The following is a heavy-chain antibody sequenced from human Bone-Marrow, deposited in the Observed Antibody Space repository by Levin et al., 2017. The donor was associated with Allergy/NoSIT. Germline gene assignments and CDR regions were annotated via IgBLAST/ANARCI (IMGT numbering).Heavy chain of an antibody. CDR3: ARGSYNFHYYAMDV. D-gene: IGHD1-20*01. V-gene: IGHV1-8*01. CDR1: GYSFTTYD. J-gene: IGHJ6*02. Sequence: ASVKVSCKASGYSFTTYDINWVRQAAGQGLEWMGWMNPNSGNTGYAQRFQARFTMTRDTSISTAHMELSSLTSEDTAVYYCARGSYNFHYYAMDVWGQGTTVTVSS. CDR2: MNPNSGNT.